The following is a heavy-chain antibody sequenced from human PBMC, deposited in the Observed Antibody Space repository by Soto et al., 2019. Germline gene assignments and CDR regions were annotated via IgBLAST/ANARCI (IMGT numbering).Heavy chain of an antibody. D-gene: IGHD6-13*01. J-gene: IGHJ6*02. Sequence: GGSLRLSCAASGFTFSSYWMSWVRQAPGKGLEWVANIKQDGSEKYYVDSVKGRFTISRDNAKNSLYLQMNSLRAEDTAVYYCARGIAAAGKGYYYYYYGMDVWGQGTTVTVSS. V-gene: IGHV3-7*04. CDR2: IKQDGSEK. CDR1: GFTFSSYW. CDR3: ARGIAAAGKGYYYYYYGMDV.